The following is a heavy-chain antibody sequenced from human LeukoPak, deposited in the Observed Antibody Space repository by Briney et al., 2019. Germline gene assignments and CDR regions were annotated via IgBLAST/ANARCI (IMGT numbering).Heavy chain of an antibody. CDR3: ARRLRMVRGVISGSPDY. J-gene: IGHJ4*02. D-gene: IGHD3-10*01. Sequence: PSQTLSLTCAVYVGSFSGYYWSWVREPPRKGLEGSGEINHSGSTNYNPSLKSRVTISVDTSQNQFSLELSSVTAADTSVYYCARRLRMVRGVISGSPDYWGQGTLVTVSS. CDR1: VGSFSGYY. V-gene: IGHV4-34*01. CDR2: INHSGST.